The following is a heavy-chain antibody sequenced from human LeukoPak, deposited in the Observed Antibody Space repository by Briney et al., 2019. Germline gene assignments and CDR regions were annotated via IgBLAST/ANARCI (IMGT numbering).Heavy chain of an antibody. Sequence: ASVKVSCKASGYTFTSYGISWVRQAPGQGLEWMGWISAYNGNTNYAQKLQGRVTMTTDTSTSTAYMELRSLRSDDTAVYYCARERALDIVATNEVDYWGQGILVTVSS. V-gene: IGHV1-18*01. CDR1: GYTFTSYG. J-gene: IGHJ4*02. D-gene: IGHD5-12*01. CDR2: ISAYNGNT. CDR3: ARERALDIVATNEVDY.